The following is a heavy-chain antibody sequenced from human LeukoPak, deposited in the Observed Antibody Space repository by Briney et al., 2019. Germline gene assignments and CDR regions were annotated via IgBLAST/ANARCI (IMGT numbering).Heavy chain of an antibody. D-gene: IGHD4-23*01. CDR2: IYYSGST. Sequence: SETLSLTCTVSGGSISSYYWSWIRQPPGKGLEWIGYIYYSGSTNYNPSPKSRVTISVDTSKNQFSLKLSSVTAADTAVYYCAREGGTSFDYWGQGTLVTVSS. CDR1: GGSISSYY. V-gene: IGHV4-59*01. J-gene: IGHJ4*02. CDR3: AREGGTSFDY.